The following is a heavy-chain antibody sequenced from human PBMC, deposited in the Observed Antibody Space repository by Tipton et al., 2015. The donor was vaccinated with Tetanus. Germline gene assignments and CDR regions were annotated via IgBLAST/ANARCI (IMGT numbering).Heavy chain of an antibody. V-gene: IGHV4-30-2*01. Sequence: TLSLTCAVSGDSISSAGYSWSWIRQPPGKGLEWIGFIYHNGGTYYNPSLKSRATISVDRSKNQFSLKLSSVTAADTAVYFCARANYDFPKKGPFDSWGQGTLVIVSS. CDR3: ARANYDFPKKGPFDS. J-gene: IGHJ4*02. CDR2: IYHNGGT. D-gene: IGHD3-3*01. CDR1: GDSISSAGYS.